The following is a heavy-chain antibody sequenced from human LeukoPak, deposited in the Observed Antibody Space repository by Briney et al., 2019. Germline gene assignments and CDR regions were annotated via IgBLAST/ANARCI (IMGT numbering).Heavy chain of an antibody. CDR3: AKDIAPTRTAEYGY. D-gene: IGHD4/OR15-4a*01. CDR1: GFTLADYA. CDR2: ISWNSGSI. Sequence: GGSMRLSCAVSGFTLADYAMHWVRHADGKGLEWVSGISWNSGSIGYADSVKGRFTISRDNAKNSLYLQMNSLRAEDTALYYFAKDIAPTRTAEYGYWGQATLVTVSS. J-gene: IGHJ4*02. V-gene: IGHV3-9*01.